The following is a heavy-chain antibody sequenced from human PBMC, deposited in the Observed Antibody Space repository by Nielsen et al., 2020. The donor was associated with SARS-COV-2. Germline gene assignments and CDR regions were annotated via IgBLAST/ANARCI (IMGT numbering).Heavy chain of an antibody. CDR1: GGTFSSYA. CDR2: ISAYNGNT. CDR3: ARAPITIFGVVIIDFDY. J-gene: IGHJ4*02. Sequence: ASVKVSCKASGGTFSSYAISWVRQAPGQGLEWMGWISAYNGNTNYAQKLQGRVTMTTDTSTSTAYMELRSLRSDDTAVYYCARAPITIFGVVIIDFDYWGQGTLVTVSS. V-gene: IGHV1-18*01. D-gene: IGHD3-3*01.